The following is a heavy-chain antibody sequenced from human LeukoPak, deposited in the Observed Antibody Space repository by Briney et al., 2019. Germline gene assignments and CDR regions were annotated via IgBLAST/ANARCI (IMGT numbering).Heavy chain of an antibody. V-gene: IGHV4-34*01. J-gene: IGHJ4*02. CDR2: INHSGST. CDR3: ARGRNPYYYGTGSYYPLYYFDY. CDR1: GGSFSGYY. Sequence: KSSETLSLTCAVYGGSFSGYYWSWIRQPPGKGLEWIGEINHSGSTNYNPSLKSRVTISVDTSKNQFSLKLSSVTAADTAVYYCARGRNPYYYGTGSYYPLYYFDYWGQGTLVTVSS. D-gene: IGHD3-10*01.